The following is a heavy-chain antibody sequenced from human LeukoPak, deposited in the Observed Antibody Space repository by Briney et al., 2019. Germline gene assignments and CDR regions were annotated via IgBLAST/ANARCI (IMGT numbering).Heavy chain of an antibody. V-gene: IGHV1-2*02. CDR2: INPNSGGT. J-gene: IGHJ4*02. Sequence: GASVKVSCKASGYTFTGYYMHWVRQAPGQGLEWMGWINPNSGGTNYAQKFQGRVTMTRDTSISTAYMELSRLRSDDTAVYYCARADILTGYQIDYWGQGTLVTVSS. CDR1: GYTFTGYY. D-gene: IGHD3-9*01. CDR3: ARADILTGYQIDY.